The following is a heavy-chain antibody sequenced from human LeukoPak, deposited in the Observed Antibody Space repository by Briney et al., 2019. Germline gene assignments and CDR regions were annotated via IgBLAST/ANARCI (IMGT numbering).Heavy chain of an antibody. V-gene: IGHV3-30*04. CDR2: ISYDGSNK. D-gene: IGHD6-13*01. J-gene: IGHJ1*01. CDR3: AKDPQAGRPFTYFQH. CDR1: GFTFSSYA. Sequence: GGSLRLSCAASGFTFSSYAMHWVRQAPGKGLEWVAIISYDGSNKYYADSVKGRFTISRDNSKNTLYLQMNSLRAEDTAVYYCAKDPQAGRPFTYFQHWGQGTLVTVSS.